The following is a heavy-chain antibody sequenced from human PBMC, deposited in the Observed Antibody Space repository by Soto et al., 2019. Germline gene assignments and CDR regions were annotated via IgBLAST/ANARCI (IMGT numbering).Heavy chain of an antibody. CDR2: ISAYNGNT. CDR3: ARDSSGYSSSSEAFDI. D-gene: IGHD6-6*01. Sequence: QVQLVQSGAEVKKPGASVKVSCKASGYTFTSYGISWVRQAPGQGLEWMGWISAYNGNTNYAQKLQGRVTMTTDTSTSTAYMGLRSLRSDDTAVYYCARDSSGYSSSSEAFDIWGQGTMVTVSS. CDR1: GYTFTSYG. V-gene: IGHV1-18*01. J-gene: IGHJ3*02.